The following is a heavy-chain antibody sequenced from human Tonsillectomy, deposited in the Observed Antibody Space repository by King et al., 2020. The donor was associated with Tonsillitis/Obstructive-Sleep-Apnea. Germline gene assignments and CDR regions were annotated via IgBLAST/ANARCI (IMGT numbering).Heavy chain of an antibody. CDR2: INPSGGST. CDR1: GYTFTSYY. V-gene: IGHV1-46*01. D-gene: IGHD2-2*01. J-gene: IGHJ6*03. Sequence: QLVQSGAEVKKPGASVKVSCKASGYTFTSYYMHWVRQAPGQGLEWMGLINPSGGSTSYAQKFQGRVTMTRDTSTSTVYMELSSLGSEDTAVYYCARDPVYCSSTSCYDYYYYYMDVWGKGTTVTVSS. CDR3: ARDPVYCSSTSCYDYYYYYMDV.